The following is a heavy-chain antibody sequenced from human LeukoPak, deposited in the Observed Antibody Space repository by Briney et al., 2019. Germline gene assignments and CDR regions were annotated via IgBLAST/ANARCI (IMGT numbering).Heavy chain of an antibody. J-gene: IGHJ4*02. V-gene: IGHV3-7*01. CDR3: ARSPYYGDYVEDY. D-gene: IGHD4-17*01. CDR1: GFTFSSYW. Sequence: GGSLRLSCAASGFTFSSYWMSWVRQAPGKGLEWVANIKQDGSEKYYVDSVKGRFTISRDNAKNSLYLQTNSLRAEDTAVYYCARSPYYGDYVEDYWGQGTLVTVSS. CDR2: IKQDGSEK.